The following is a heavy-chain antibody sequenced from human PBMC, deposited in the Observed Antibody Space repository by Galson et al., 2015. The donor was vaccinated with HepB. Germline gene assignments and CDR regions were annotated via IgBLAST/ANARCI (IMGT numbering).Heavy chain of an antibody. CDR2: ISSSSSYI. V-gene: IGHV3-21*04. D-gene: IGHD3-9*01. J-gene: IGHJ4*02. CDR3: AKGDGETINTYFKD. CDR1: GFTFSSYS. Sequence: SLRLSCAASGFTFSSYSMNWVRQAPGKGLEWVSSISSSSSYIYYADSVKGRFTISRDNSKSMLYLQMNTLRVEDTALYYCAKGDGETINTYFKDWGRGTLVTVSS.